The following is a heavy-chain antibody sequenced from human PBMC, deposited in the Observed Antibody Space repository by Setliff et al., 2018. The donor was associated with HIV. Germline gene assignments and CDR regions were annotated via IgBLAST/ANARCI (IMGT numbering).Heavy chain of an antibody. CDR2: IKQDGSEK. J-gene: IGHJ6*02. Sequence: GGSLRLSCAASGFTFSTYWMSWVRQAPGKGLEWVANIKQDGSEKNYMDSVKGRFTISRDNAKNSLYLQMNSLRAEDTAVYYCAKDYRRVSPQHSGYESHYYYGMDVWGQGTTVTVSS. D-gene: IGHD5-12*01. CDR3: AKDYRRVSPQHSGYESHYYYGMDV. CDR1: GFTFSTYW. V-gene: IGHV3-7*05.